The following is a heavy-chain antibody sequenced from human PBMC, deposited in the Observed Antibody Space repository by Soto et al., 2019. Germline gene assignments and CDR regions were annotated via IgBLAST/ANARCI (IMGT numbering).Heavy chain of an antibody. CDR1: GYRFTSYW. CDR2: IFPSDSDT. J-gene: IGHJ5*02. V-gene: IGHV5-51*01. D-gene: IGHD3-22*01. Sequence: PGESLKISCRTSGYRFTSYWIAWVRQMPGKGLEWMGIIFPSDSDTRYSPSFQGQVTISADGSTSTVFLQWASLKASDTAVYFCARKDKSGYFNWFDPWGQGTLVTLSS. CDR3: ARKDKSGYFNWFDP.